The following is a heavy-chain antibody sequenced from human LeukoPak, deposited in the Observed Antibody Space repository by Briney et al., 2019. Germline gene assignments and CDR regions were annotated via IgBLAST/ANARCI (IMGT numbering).Heavy chain of an antibody. CDR1: GYTFTSYG. CDR3: ARDGVVVAATRAKTDY. D-gene: IGHD2-15*01. CDR2: ISAYNGNT. Sequence: ASVRVSCKASGYTFTSYGISWVRQATGQGLEWMGWISAYNGNTNYAQKLQGRVTMTTDTSTSTASMALRSLRSDDTAVYYCARDGVVVAATRAKTDYWGQGTLVTVSS. V-gene: IGHV1-18*01. J-gene: IGHJ4*02.